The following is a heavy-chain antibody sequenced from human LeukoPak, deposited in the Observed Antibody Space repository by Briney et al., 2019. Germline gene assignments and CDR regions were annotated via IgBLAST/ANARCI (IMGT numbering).Heavy chain of an antibody. V-gene: IGHV3-7*01. CDR3: ARDGYNSHFDY. D-gene: IGHD5-24*01. CDR1: GFTFSSYW. CDR2: IKQDGSEK. Sequence: GGSLSLSCAASGFTFSSYWMSWVRQAPGKGLEWVANIKQDGSEKYYVDSVKGRFTISRDNAKNSLYLQMNSLRAEDTAVYYCARDGYNSHFDYWGQGTLVTVSS. J-gene: IGHJ4*02.